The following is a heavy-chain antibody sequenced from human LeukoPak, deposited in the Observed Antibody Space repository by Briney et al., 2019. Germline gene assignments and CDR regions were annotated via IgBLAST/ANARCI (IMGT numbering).Heavy chain of an antibody. J-gene: IGHJ5*02. CDR3: ARQEQQLICNWFEP. D-gene: IGHD6-13*01. Sequence: SETLSLTCTVSGGSISSYYWSWIRQPAGKGLEWIGRIYTSGSTNYNPSLKSRVTMSVDTSKNQFSLKLSSVTAADTAVYYCARQEQQLICNWFEPRGQGTLVTVSS. V-gene: IGHV4-4*07. CDR2: IYTSGST. CDR1: GGSISSYY.